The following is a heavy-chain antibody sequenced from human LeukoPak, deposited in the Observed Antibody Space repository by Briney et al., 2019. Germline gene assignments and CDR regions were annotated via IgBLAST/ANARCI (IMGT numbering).Heavy chain of an antibody. V-gene: IGHV3-30*01. Sequence: GGSLRLSCAASGFTFSNYAMHWVRQAPGKGLEWVAVISYDGSNKYYADSVKGRFTISRDNSKNTLYLQMNSLRAEDTAVYYCARVLVAAAFDYWGQGTLVTVSS. CDR3: ARVLVAAAFDY. CDR1: GFTFSNYA. J-gene: IGHJ4*02. CDR2: ISYDGSNK. D-gene: IGHD2-15*01.